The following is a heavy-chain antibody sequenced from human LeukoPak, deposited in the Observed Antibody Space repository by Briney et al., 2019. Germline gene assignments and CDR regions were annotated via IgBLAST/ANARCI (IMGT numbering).Heavy chain of an antibody. CDR1: GYTFTSYG. D-gene: IGHD1-26*01. Sequence: ASVKVSCKASGYTFTSYGISWVRQAPGQGLEWMGWICAYNGNTNYAQKLQGRVTMTTDTSTSTAYMELRSLRSDDTAVYYCARDSNRFISGSYYHGAFDIWGQGTMVTVSS. CDR3: ARDSNRFISGSYYHGAFDI. CDR2: ICAYNGNT. V-gene: IGHV1-18*01. J-gene: IGHJ3*02.